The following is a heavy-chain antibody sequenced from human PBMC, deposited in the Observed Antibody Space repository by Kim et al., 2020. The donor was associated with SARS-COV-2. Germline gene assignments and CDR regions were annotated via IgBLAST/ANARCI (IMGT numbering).Heavy chain of an antibody. CDR3: ANPPWGYYDFWSAQDDAFDI. Sequence: GGSLRLSCVGSGFTFSSYGIHWVRQAPGKGLEWVALISSDGNNKYYADPVKGRFTISRDNSKNTLYLQMNSLRVEDTAVYYCANPPWGYYDFWSAQDDAFDIWGQGTMVTVSS. J-gene: IGHJ3*02. CDR2: ISSDGNNK. CDR1: GFTFSSYG. V-gene: IGHV3-30*18. D-gene: IGHD3-3*01.